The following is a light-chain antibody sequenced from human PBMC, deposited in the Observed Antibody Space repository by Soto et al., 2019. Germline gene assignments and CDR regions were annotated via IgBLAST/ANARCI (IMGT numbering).Light chain of an antibody. V-gene: IGKV3-20*01. CDR2: GAS. J-gene: IGKJ2*01. Sequence: EIVLTQSPGTLSLSPGERATLSCRASQSVSSSYLAWYQQKPGQAPRLRIYGASSRATGIPDRFSGSVSGTDFTLTISRLEPEDLAVYYCQQYGSSLYTFGQGTKLEIK. CDR1: QSVSSSY. CDR3: QQYGSSLYT.